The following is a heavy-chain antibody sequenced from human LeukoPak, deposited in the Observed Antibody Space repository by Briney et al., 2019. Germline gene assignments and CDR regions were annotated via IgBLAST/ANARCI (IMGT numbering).Heavy chain of an antibody. CDR2: MSSSSTYI. J-gene: IGHJ3*02. V-gene: IGHV3-21*01. CDR1: GFTFSHYT. Sequence: GGSLRLSCAASGFTFSHYTMNWVRQAPGKGLEWVSSMSSSSTYIYYADSVKGLFTISRDNAKNSLYLQMNSLRAEDTAVYYCARGAAGGYCSSTNCGHAFDIWGQGTMVTVSS. CDR3: ARGAAGGYCSSTNCGHAFDI. D-gene: IGHD2-2*01.